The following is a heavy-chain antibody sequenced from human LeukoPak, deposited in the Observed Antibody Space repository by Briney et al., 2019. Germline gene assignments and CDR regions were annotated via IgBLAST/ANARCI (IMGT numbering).Heavy chain of an antibody. D-gene: IGHD2-21*02. V-gene: IGHV1-46*01. CDR2: INPSGGST. Sequence: ASVKVSCKASGYTFTSYYMHWVRQAPGQGLEWMGIINPSGGSTSYAQKFQGRVTMTRDMSTSTVYMELSSLRSEDTAVYYCARGLLAYCGGDCFGLDYWGQGTLVTVSS. CDR1: GYTFTSYY. J-gene: IGHJ4*02. CDR3: ARGLLAYCGGDCFGLDY.